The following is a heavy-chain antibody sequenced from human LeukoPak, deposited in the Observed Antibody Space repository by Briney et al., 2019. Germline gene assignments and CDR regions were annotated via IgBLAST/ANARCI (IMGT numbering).Heavy chain of an antibody. D-gene: IGHD1-1*01. Sequence: PGRSLRLSCAASGFTFSSYGMHWVRQAPGKGLEWVAVIWYDGSNKYYADSVKGRFTISRDNSKNTLYLQMNSLRAEDRAVYYCARDLAGTGGGGGYYFDYWGQGTLVTVSS. CDR2: IWYDGSNK. V-gene: IGHV3-33*01. CDR3: ARDLAGTGGGGGYYFDY. CDR1: GFTFSSYG. J-gene: IGHJ4*02.